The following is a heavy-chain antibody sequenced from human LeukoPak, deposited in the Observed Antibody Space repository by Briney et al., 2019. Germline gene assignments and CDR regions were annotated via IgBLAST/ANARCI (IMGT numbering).Heavy chain of an antibody. CDR3: AKSVYVVTAVDY. V-gene: IGHV3-23*01. CDR1: GFTFSNFW. Sequence: HPGGSLRLSCAASGFTFSNFWMSWVRQAPGKGLEWVSAISGSGGSTYYADSVKGRFTISRDNSKNTLYLQMNSLRAEDTAVYYCAKSVYVVTAVDYWGQGTLVTVSS. D-gene: IGHD2-21*02. CDR2: ISGSGGST. J-gene: IGHJ4*02.